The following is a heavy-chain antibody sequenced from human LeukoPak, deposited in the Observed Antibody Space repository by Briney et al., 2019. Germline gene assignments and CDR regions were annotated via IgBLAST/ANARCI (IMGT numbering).Heavy chain of an antibody. Sequence: PSETLSLTCTVSGGSISKSNWWSWVRQPPGKGLEWIGEIYHSGSTNNNPSLKSRVTILVDKSKNQFSLKLSSVTAADTAVYYCARTSSSGLVGGYYFDYWGQGTLVTVSS. CDR3: ARTSSSGLVGGYYFDY. D-gene: IGHD6-19*01. J-gene: IGHJ4*02. CDR2: IYHSGST. V-gene: IGHV4-4*02. CDR1: GGSISKSNW.